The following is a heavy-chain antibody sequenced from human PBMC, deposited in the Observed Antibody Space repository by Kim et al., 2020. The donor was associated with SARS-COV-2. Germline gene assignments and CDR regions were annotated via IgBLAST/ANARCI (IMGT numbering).Heavy chain of an antibody. Sequence: GGSLRLSCAASGFTFSSYWMHWVRQAPGKGLVWVSRINSDGSSTSYADSVKGRFTISRDNAKNTLYLQMNSLRAEDTAVYYCARDSSGWYTPSYYFDYWGQGTLVTVSS. V-gene: IGHV3-74*01. CDR1: GFTFSSYW. D-gene: IGHD6-19*01. J-gene: IGHJ4*02. CDR3: ARDSSGWYTPSYYFDY. CDR2: INSDGSST.